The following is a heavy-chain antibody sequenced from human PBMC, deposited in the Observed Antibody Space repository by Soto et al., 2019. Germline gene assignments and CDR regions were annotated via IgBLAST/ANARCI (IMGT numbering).Heavy chain of an antibody. CDR3: ARGEFGVNYCSCTSSYCAFDI. D-gene: IGHD2-2*01. CDR2: INHRGNT. Sequence: QVQLQQWGAGLLKPSETLSLTCAVYGGSLSGNFWSWIRQTPGKGLEWIAEINHRGNTNYNPSLKSRVAISVDTYKIQFSLKLNSVTAADTAVYYCARGEFGVNYCSCTSSYCAFDIWGQGTMVTVSS. J-gene: IGHJ3*02. V-gene: IGHV4-34*01. CDR1: GGSLSGNF.